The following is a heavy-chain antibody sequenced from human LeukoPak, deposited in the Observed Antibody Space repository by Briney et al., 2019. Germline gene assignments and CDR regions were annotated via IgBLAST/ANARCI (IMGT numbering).Heavy chain of an antibody. CDR3: GKATGTLGN. Sequence: GGSLRLSCAASGFTVSSNYMSWVRQAPGKGLEWVAVISYDGSNKYYADSVKGRFTISRDNSKNTLYLQMDSLTADDTAIYYCGKATGTLGNWGQGTLVTVSS. V-gene: IGHV3-30*18. CDR2: ISYDGSNK. CDR1: GFTVSSNY. J-gene: IGHJ4*02. D-gene: IGHD1-1*01.